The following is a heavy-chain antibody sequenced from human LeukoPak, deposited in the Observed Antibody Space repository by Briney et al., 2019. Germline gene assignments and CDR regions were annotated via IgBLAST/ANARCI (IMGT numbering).Heavy chain of an antibody. CDR2: INWNGGST. D-gene: IGHD6-19*01. CDR1: GFTFEDYG. V-gene: IGHV3-20*04. J-gene: IGHJ4*02. Sequence: GGSLRLSCAASGFTFEDYGMSWVRQAPGKGLEYVSGINWNGGSTGYADSVKGRFTIYRDNAKNSLYLQMNSLRAEDTALYYCARGGGWRKYYFDSWGQGTLVTVSS. CDR3: ARGGGWRKYYFDS.